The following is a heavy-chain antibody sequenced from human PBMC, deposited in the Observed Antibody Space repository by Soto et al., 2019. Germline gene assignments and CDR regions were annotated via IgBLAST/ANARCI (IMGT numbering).Heavy chain of an antibody. CDR3: ARDPNFRRLVFIFDY. J-gene: IGHJ4*02. CDR2: ISYDGSNK. D-gene: IGHD6-6*01. Sequence: QVQLVESGGGVVQPGRSLRLSCAASGFTFSSYAMHWVRQAPGKGLEWVAVISYDGSNKYYADSVKGRFTISRDNSKNTLYLQMNSLRAEDTAVYYCARDPNFRRLVFIFDYWGQGTLVTVSS. CDR1: GFTFSSYA. V-gene: IGHV3-30-3*01.